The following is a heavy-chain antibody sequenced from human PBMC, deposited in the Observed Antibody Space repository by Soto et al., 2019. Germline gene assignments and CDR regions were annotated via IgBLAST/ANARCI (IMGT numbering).Heavy chain of an antibody. J-gene: IGHJ6*02. CDR2: IIPIFGTA. V-gene: IGHV1-69*12. CDR3: PRHPCCRGYYYGIDV. CDR1: GGTFSSYA. Sequence: QVQLVQSGAEVKKPGSSVKVSCKASGGTFSSYAISWVRQAAGQGLEWMGGIIPIFGTANYAQKFQGRVTITADESTSTAYMELSSLRSEDTAVYYFPRHPCCRGYYYGIDVWGQGTTVTVSS. D-gene: IGHD2-15*01.